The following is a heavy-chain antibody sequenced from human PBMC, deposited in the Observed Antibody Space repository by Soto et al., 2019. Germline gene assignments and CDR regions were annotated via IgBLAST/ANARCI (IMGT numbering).Heavy chain of an antibody. J-gene: IGHJ6*02. D-gene: IGHD2-8*01. V-gene: IGHV2-70*01. Sequence: SGPTLVNPTQTLTLTCTFSGFSLSTSGMCVSWIRQPPGKALEWLALIDWDDDKYYSTSLKTRLTISKDTSKNQVVLTMTNMDPVDTATYYCARINRWSRNYYYYGMDVWGQGTTVTVSS. CDR1: GFSLSTSGMC. CDR2: IDWDDDK. CDR3: ARINRWSRNYYYYGMDV.